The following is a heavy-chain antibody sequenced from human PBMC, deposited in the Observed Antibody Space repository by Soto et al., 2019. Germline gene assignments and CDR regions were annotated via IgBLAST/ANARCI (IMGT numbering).Heavy chain of an antibody. Sequence: GGSLRLSCAASGFTFSSYAMHWVRQAPGKGLEWVAVISYDGSNKYYADSVKGRFTISRDNSKNTLYLQMNSLRAEDTAVYYCAGNWNQDYWGQGTLVTVSS. CDR1: GFTFSSYA. J-gene: IGHJ4*02. CDR2: ISYDGSNK. D-gene: IGHD1-1*01. V-gene: IGHV3-30-3*01. CDR3: AGNWNQDY.